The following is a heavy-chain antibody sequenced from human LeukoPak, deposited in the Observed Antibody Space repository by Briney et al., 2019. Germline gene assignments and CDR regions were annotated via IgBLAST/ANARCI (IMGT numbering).Heavy chain of an antibody. CDR2: IYYSGSA. CDR1: GGSISSGGYY. CDR3: ARGGYYYYGMDV. J-gene: IGHJ6*02. Sequence: SETLSLTCTVSGGSISSGGYYWSWIRQHPGKGLEWIGYIYYSGSAYYNPSLKSRVTISVDTSKNQSSMKLSSVTAADTAVYYCARGGYYYYGMDVWGQGTTVTVSS. V-gene: IGHV4-31*03.